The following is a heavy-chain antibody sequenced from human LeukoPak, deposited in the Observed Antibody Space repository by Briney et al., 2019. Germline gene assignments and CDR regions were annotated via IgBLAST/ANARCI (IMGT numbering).Heavy chain of an antibody. CDR3: ARRSSGYYLDY. CDR2: IKSDGSDT. J-gene: IGHJ4*02. D-gene: IGHD3-22*01. CDR1: GFTFSSYW. V-gene: IGHV3-74*01. Sequence: GGSLRLSCAASGFTFSSYWMHWVRQAPGKGLVWVSRIKSDGSDTNYADSVKGRFTISRDNAKNTLYLQMNSLRAEDTAVYYCARRSSGYYLDYWGQGTLVTVSS.